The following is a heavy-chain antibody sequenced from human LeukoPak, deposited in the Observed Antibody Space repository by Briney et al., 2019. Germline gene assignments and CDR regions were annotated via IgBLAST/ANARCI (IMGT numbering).Heavy chain of an antibody. V-gene: IGHV4-59*01. Sequence: PSETLSLTCTVSGDSISNYYWSWIRQPPGKGLEWIGYIYYSGSTNYNPSLKSRVTISVDTSKNQFSLKLSSVTAADTAVYYCARKVVPAAMSWFDPWGQGTLVTVSS. J-gene: IGHJ5*02. D-gene: IGHD2-2*01. CDR2: IYYSGST. CDR1: GDSISNYY. CDR3: ARKVVPAAMSWFDP.